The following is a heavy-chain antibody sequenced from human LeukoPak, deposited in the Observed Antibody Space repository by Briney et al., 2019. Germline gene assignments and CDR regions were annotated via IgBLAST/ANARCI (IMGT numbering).Heavy chain of an antibody. CDR2: INSDGSST. CDR1: GFTFSSYW. Sequence: GGSLRLSCAASGFTFSSYWVHWVRQAPGKGLVWVSPINSDGSSTSYADSVKGRFTISRDNAKNTLSLQMNSLRAEDTAVYYCARAGGSNAFDIWGQGTMVIVSS. V-gene: IGHV3-74*01. CDR3: ARAGGSNAFDI. J-gene: IGHJ3*02. D-gene: IGHD1-26*01.